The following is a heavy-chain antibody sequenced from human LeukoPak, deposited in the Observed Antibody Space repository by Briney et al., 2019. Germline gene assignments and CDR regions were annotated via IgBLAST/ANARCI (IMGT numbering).Heavy chain of an antibody. J-gene: IGHJ4*02. V-gene: IGHV3-23*01. D-gene: IGHD6-19*01. Sequence: GGSLRLSCTASGFPFSVYWISWVRQAPGKGLEWVSAISVSGDTKYYADSVKGRFIISRDNSRNTLYLQINSLRAEDTALYYCAQGYSSGWYPYWGQGTLVTVSS. CDR3: AQGYSSGWYPY. CDR2: ISVSGDTK. CDR1: GFPFSVYW.